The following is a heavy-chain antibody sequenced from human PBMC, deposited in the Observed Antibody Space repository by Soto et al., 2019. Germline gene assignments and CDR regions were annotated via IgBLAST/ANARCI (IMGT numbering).Heavy chain of an antibody. V-gene: IGHV1-2*02. Sequence: QVQLVQSGAEVKKPGASVTVSCKASGYTLSDYYIQWVRQAPGQGLEWLGWINPNSGDPNYAQKFQGRVTMSRDTYINTAYMELRWLRSEDTAVYYCTSEGGGRAAAGAGNDAFDIWGQGTKVTVSS. J-gene: IGHJ3*02. D-gene: IGHD6-13*01. CDR2: INPNSGDP. CDR1: GYTLSDYY. CDR3: TSEGGGRAAAGAGNDAFDI.